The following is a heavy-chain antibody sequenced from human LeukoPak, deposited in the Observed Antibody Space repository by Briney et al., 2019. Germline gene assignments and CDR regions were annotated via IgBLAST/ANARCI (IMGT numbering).Heavy chain of an antibody. CDR3: TSDTVDTAVGIDY. Sequence: GGSLRLSCAGSGFTFSRHWMHWVRQVRGKGLVWVSRMNSDGSSTSYADSVKGRFIISRDNAKNTLYLQMNSLRAEDTAVYYCTSDTVDTAVGIDYWGQGTLATVSS. V-gene: IGHV3-74*01. CDR2: MNSDGSST. CDR1: GFTFSRHW. J-gene: IGHJ4*02. D-gene: IGHD5-18*01.